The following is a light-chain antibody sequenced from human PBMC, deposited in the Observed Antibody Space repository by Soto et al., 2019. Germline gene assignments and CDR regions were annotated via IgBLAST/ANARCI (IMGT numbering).Light chain of an antibody. J-gene: IGKJ1*01. CDR1: PSISSW. CDR3: KQYNSYWT. V-gene: IGKV1-5*03. CDR2: KAS. Sequence: DIQVTQSPSTPVASFGEKNTITCRASPSISSWLAWYQQKPGKAPKLLISKASSLESGVPSRFSGSVSGTEFTLTISSLQPDDFVTYYCKQYNSYWTFGQGTKV.